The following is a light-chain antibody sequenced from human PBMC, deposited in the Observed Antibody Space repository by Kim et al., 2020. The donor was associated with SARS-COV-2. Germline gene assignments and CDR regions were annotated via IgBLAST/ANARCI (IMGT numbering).Light chain of an antibody. J-gene: IGLJ3*02. CDR1: KLWDKY. Sequence: SVSPGQTASITYSEDKLWDKYACWYQQKPGQSPVLVIYQDSKRPSGIPELFSGFNSGNTATLTISGTQAMDEADYYCQAWDSSTRVFGGGTQLTVL. CDR3: QAWDSSTRV. V-gene: IGLV3-1*01. CDR2: QDS.